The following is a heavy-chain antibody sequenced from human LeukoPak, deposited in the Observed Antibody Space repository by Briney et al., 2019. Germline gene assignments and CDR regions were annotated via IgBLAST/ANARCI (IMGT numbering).Heavy chain of an antibody. D-gene: IGHD4-17*01. Sequence: GGSLRLSCAASGFTFSSYAMSWVRQAPGKGLEWVSAISGSGGSTYYADSVKGRFTISRDNSKNTLYLQMNSLRAEDTGGYYCAKDPPHTVTTIAGDYWGQGTLVTVSS. CDR2: ISGSGGST. CDR1: GFTFSSYA. CDR3: AKDPPHTVTTIAGDY. V-gene: IGHV3-23*01. J-gene: IGHJ4*02.